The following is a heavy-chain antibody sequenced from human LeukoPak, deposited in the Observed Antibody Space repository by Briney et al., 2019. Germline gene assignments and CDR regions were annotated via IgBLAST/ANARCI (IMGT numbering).Heavy chain of an antibody. V-gene: IGHV3-21*01. CDR2: ISSSSSYI. CDR3: ARAEGVSPYYYYMDV. D-gene: IGHD3-10*01. CDR1: GFLFSSYG. Sequence: GGSLRLSCAASGFLFSSYGMNWVRQAPGKGLEWVSSISSSSSYIYYADSVKGRFTISRDNAKNSLYLQMNSLRAEDTAVYYCARAEGVSPYYYYMDVWGKGTTVTVSS. J-gene: IGHJ6*03.